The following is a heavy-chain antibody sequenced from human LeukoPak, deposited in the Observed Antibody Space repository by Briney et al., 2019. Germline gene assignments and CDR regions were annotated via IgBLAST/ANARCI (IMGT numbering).Heavy chain of an antibody. Sequence: GGSLRLSCAASGFTVSSNYMGWVRQAPGKGLEWVSVIYSGGSTYYADSVKGRFTISRDNSKNTLYLQMNSLRAEDSAVYNCARDMGYSYGNDAFDIWGQGTMVTVSS. D-gene: IGHD5-18*01. CDR2: IYSGGST. CDR3: ARDMGYSYGNDAFDI. J-gene: IGHJ3*02. CDR1: GFTVSSNY. V-gene: IGHV3-53*01.